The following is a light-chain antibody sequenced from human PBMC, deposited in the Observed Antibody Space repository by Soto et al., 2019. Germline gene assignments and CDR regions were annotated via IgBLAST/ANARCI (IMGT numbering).Light chain of an antibody. Sequence: EIVLTQSPGTLSLSPGERATLSCRASQTVNSDCLTWYQQKPGQAPRLLIYAASSGATGIPDRFGGSRSGTEFTLTINSLEPEDFAVYYCQQRNVWPPITFGQGTRLEIK. V-gene: IGKV3D-20*02. J-gene: IGKJ5*01. CDR1: QTVNSDC. CDR3: QQRNVWPPIT. CDR2: AAS.